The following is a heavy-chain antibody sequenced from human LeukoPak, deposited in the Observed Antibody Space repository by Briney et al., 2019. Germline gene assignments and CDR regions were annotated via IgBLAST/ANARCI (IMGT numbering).Heavy chain of an antibody. V-gene: IGHV3-30*03. CDR1: GFTFSIYG. D-gene: IGHD5-12*01. J-gene: IGHJ6*02. Sequence: GGSLRLSCAASGFTFSIYGMHWVRQAPGKGLEWVAVVSYEGNNNYYGDSVKGRFSISRDNSKNTLYLQMNSLRAEDTAVYYCATNSGYDHFPRLYGMDVWGQGTTVTVPS. CDR3: ATNSGYDHFPRLYGMDV. CDR2: VSYEGNNN.